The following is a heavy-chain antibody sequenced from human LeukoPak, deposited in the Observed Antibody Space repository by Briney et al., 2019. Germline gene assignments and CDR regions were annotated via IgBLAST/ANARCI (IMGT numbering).Heavy chain of an antibody. V-gene: IGHV3-23*01. D-gene: IGHD3-10*01. Sequence: GGSLRLSCAASGFTFSKFAMSWVRQAPGKGLEYVSGISGSGARTYYADSVRGRFIISRDNSKNTLYLQLNSLRAEDTAEYYCAKGSATGYFDYWGQGTLVTVST. CDR3: AKGSATGYFDY. CDR2: ISGSGART. J-gene: IGHJ4*02. CDR1: GFTFSKFA.